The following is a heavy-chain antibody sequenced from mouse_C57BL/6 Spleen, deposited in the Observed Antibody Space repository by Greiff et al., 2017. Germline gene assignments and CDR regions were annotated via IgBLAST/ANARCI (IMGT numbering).Heavy chain of an antibody. Sequence: EVQLQQSGPGLVKPSQSLSLTCSVTGYSITSGYYWNWIRQFPGNKLEWMGYISYDGSNNYNPSLKNRISITRDTSKNQFFLKLNSVTTEDTATYYCAREGLYDGYPDYWGQGTTLTVSS. CDR2: ISYDGSN. D-gene: IGHD2-3*01. J-gene: IGHJ2*01. V-gene: IGHV3-6*01. CDR3: AREGLYDGYPDY. CDR1: GYSITSGYY.